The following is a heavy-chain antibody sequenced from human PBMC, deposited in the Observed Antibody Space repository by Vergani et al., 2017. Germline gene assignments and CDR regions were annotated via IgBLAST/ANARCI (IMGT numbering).Heavy chain of an antibody. D-gene: IGHD3-3*02. V-gene: IGHV3-7*01. CDR2: IKQDGREK. Sequence: EVQLVESGGGLVQPGGSLRLSCAASGFTFSSYWMSWVRQAPGKGLEWVANIKQDGREKYYVDSVKGRFTISRDNAKNSLYLQMNSLRAEDTAVYYCARDHSIFKDGFDYWGQGTLVTVSS. CDR1: GFTFSSYW. J-gene: IGHJ4*02. CDR3: ARDHSIFKDGFDY.